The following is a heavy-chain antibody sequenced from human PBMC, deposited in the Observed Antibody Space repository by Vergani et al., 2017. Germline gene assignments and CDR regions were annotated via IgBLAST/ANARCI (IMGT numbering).Heavy chain of an antibody. D-gene: IGHD5-12*01. J-gene: IGHJ4*02. Sequence: EVQLLESGGGLVQPGGSLRLSCAASGFTFSSYAMSWVRQAPGKGLEWVSAISGSGGSTYYADSVKGRFTFSRDNSKNTLYLQMNSLRAEDTAVYYCAKGPPLESGYDQFVDYWGQGTLVTVSS. CDR3: AKGPPLESGYDQFVDY. CDR1: GFTFSSYA. CDR2: ISGSGGST. V-gene: IGHV3-23*01.